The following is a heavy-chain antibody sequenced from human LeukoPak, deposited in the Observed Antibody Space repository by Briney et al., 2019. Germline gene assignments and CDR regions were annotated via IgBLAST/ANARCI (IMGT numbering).Heavy chain of an antibody. Sequence: QAGGSLRLSCTAAGFTFSDFAMNWVRQAPGKGLEWVGFIRSKAYGGTTEYAASVKGRFTISRDDSKSIAYLQMISLKSEDAAVYYCTRGGLEDGDYIFDYWGQGTRVTVSS. CDR2: IRSKAYGGTT. V-gene: IGHV3-49*04. CDR3: TRGGLEDGDYIFDY. CDR1: GFTFSDFA. J-gene: IGHJ4*02. D-gene: IGHD4-17*01.